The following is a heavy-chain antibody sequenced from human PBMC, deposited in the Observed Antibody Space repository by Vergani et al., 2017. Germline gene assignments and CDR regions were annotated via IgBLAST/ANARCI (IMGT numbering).Heavy chain of an antibody. Sequence: VQLVESGGGLVQPGGSLRLSCAASGFTFSSYGMHWVRQAPGKGLEWVAVISYDGSNKYYADSVKGRFTISRDNSKNTLYLQMNSLRAEDTAVYYCAKDFYRGMSGNLMDVWGQGTTVTVSS. CDR2: ISYDGSNK. D-gene: IGHD1-26*01. CDR3: AKDFYRGMSGNLMDV. CDR1: GFTFSSYG. V-gene: IGHV3-30*18. J-gene: IGHJ6*02.